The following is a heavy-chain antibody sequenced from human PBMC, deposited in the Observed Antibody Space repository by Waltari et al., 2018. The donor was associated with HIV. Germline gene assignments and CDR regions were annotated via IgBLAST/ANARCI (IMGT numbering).Heavy chain of an antibody. Sequence: QVHLVQSGPEVKRPGASVKISCKAYGYTFINFDVNWVRQAAGQGPEWLGWINPNSGNTGSPYRFEGRVTMTRDVSTDTAYMEMSGLTPEDTAIYYCARNSSGKGNRYFYYGLDVWGQGTPVTV. J-gene: IGHJ6*02. D-gene: IGHD3-22*01. CDR3: ARNSSGKGNRYFYYGLDV. CDR1: GYTFINFD. V-gene: IGHV1-8*02. CDR2: INPNSGNT.